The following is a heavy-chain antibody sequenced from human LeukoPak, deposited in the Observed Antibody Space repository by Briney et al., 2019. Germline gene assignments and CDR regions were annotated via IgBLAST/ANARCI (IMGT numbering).Heavy chain of an antibody. CDR3: AKDRTGKITGNMDS. CDR2: ISWNSGSI. V-gene: IGHV3-9*01. J-gene: IGHJ4*02. CDR1: GFTFDDYA. D-gene: IGHD1/OR15-1a*01. Sequence: PGRSLRLSCAASGFTFDDYALHWVRQAPGKGPEWVSGISWNSGSITYADSVKGRLTVSRDNAKNSLFLQMNSLRAEDTALYYCAKDRTGKITGNMDSWGQGTPVTVSS.